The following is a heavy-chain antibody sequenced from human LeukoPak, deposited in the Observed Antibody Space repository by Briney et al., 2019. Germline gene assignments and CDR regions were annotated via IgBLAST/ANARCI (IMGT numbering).Heavy chain of an antibody. D-gene: IGHD6-13*01. V-gene: IGHV3-21*01. J-gene: IGHJ2*01. CDR3: ARDKRQRLVPAHFDL. CDR2: ISSSSSYI. Sequence: PGGSLRLSCAASGFTFSSYSMNWVRQAPGKGLEWVSSISSSSSYIYYADSVKGRFTISRDNAKNSLYLQMNSLRAEDTAVYYCARDKRQRLVPAHFDLWGRGTLVTVSS. CDR1: GFTFSSYS.